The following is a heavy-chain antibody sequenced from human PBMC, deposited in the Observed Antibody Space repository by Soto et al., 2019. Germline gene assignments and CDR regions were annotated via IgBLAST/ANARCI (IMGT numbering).Heavy chain of an antibody. Sequence: SETLSLTCTVSGGSISSYYWSWIRQPAGKGLEWVGRIYTSGSTNYNPSLKSRVTMSVDTSKNQFSLKLSSVTAADTAVYYCARDPLSGSNFDPWGQGTLVTVSS. V-gene: IGHV4-4*07. CDR1: GGSISSYY. CDR3: ARDPLSGSNFDP. D-gene: IGHD3-10*01. J-gene: IGHJ5*02. CDR2: IYTSGST.